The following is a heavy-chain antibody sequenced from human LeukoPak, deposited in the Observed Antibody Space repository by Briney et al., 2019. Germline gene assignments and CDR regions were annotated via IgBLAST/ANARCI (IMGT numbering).Heavy chain of an antibody. CDR2: ISSSSTI. D-gene: IGHD1-26*01. CDR1: GFTFSTYS. CDR3: ARKYSGSYDY. Sequence: GGSLRLSCAASGFTFSTYSMNWVRQAPGKGLEWVSYISSSSTIYYADSVKGRFTISRDNAKNSLYLQMNSLRAEDTAVYYCARKYSGSYDYWGQGTLVTVSS. J-gene: IGHJ4*02. V-gene: IGHV3-48*01.